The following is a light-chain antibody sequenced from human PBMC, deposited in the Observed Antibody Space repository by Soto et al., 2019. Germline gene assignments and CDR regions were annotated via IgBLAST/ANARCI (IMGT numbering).Light chain of an antibody. J-gene: IGLJ2*01. Sequence: QSVLTQPPSASGTPGLRVTISCSGSSSNIGRNTVNWYQQLPGTAPKLLIYGNNQRPSGVPARISGSKSGTSASLAISGLQSEDEADYYCAAWDDSLNGHVVFGGGTKLTVL. CDR2: GNN. V-gene: IGLV1-44*01. CDR3: AAWDDSLNGHVV. CDR1: SSNIGRNT.